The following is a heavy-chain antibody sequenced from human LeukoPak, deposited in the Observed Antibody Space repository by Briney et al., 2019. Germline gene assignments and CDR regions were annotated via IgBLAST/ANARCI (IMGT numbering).Heavy chain of an antibody. CDR2: IYTSGST. D-gene: IGHD2/OR15-2a*01. J-gene: IGHJ4*02. V-gene: IGHV4-61*02. CDR3: AREDPRGPVPFLY. Sequence: PSETLSLTCTVSGGSISSGSYYWSWIRQPAGKGLEWIGRIYTSGSTNYNPSLKSRVTISVDTSKNQFSLKLSSVTAADTAVYYCAREDPRGPVPFLYWGQGTLVTVSS. CDR1: GGSISSGSYY.